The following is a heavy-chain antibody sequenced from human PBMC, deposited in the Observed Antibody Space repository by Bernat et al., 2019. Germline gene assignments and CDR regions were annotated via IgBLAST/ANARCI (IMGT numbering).Heavy chain of an antibody. D-gene: IGHD1-20*01. Sequence: QVQLVQSGAEVKKPGASVKVSCKASGYTFSGYYIHWVRQAPGQGLEWMGRSNPNSGGTDFAQEFQVRVTMTRDTSISTDYMELSRLTSNDTAVYYCAGDDNWYCAYWGQGTLVTVSS. CDR3: AGDDNWYCAY. CDR1: GYTFSGYY. V-gene: IGHV1-2*06. CDR2: SNPNSGGT. J-gene: IGHJ4*02.